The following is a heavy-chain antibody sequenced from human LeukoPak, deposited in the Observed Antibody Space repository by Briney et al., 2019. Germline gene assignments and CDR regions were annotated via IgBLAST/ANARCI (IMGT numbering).Heavy chain of an antibody. D-gene: IGHD1-7*01. CDR1: GFTFSSSA. J-gene: IGHJ4*02. Sequence: GGSLSLSCAASGFTFSSSAMSWVRQPPGKGLYWVSAIRGSGTGTYYADSVKGRFTISRDNSKNTLYLQRSSLRAEDTAVYYCAKEGGTGTRFDYWGQGTLVTVSS. V-gene: IGHV3-23*01. CDR3: AKEGGTGTRFDY. CDR2: IRGSGTGT.